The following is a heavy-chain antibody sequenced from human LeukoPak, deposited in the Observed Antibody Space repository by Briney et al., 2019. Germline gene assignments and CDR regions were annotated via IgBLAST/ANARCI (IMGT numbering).Heavy chain of an antibody. Sequence: SETLSLTCTVSGGSIGSYYWSWIRQPAGKGLEWIGRIYTSGSTNYNPSLKSRVTMSVDTSKKQFSLKLSSVTAADTAVYYCARGPVTTDNWFDPWGQGTLVTVSS. CDR2: IYTSGST. D-gene: IGHD4-11*01. J-gene: IGHJ5*02. V-gene: IGHV4-4*07. CDR1: GGSIGSYY. CDR3: ARGPVTTDNWFDP.